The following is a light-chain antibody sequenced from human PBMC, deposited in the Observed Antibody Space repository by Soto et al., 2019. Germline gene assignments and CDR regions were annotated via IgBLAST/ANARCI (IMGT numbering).Light chain of an antibody. Sequence: DVQMTPSPSSLSASVGDRVTITCRASQSISTYLNWYQQKPGKAPKLLIYAASSLQSGFPSRFSASGSGTDFTLTISSLQPEDFATYYCQQSYNTPYTFGQGTTLDIK. CDR2: AAS. CDR3: QQSYNTPYT. CDR1: QSISTY. V-gene: IGKV1-39*01. J-gene: IGKJ2*01.